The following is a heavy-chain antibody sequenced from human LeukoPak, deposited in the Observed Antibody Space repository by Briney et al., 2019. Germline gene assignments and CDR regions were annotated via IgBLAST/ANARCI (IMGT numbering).Heavy chain of an antibody. Sequence: SETLSLTCTVSGGSISTYYWNWIRQPAGKGLEWIGHIYTSGSTNYNPSLKSRVTMSVDTSKNQFSLKLSSVTAADTAVYYCAREGEYYYGSGSNNWFDPWGQGTLVTVSS. V-gene: IGHV4-4*07. J-gene: IGHJ5*02. CDR1: GGSISTYY. D-gene: IGHD3-10*01. CDR2: IYTSGST. CDR3: AREGEYYYGSGSNNWFDP.